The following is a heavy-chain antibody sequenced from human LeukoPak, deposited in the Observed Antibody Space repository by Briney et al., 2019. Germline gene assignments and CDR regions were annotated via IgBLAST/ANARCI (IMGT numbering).Heavy chain of an antibody. V-gene: IGHV3-23*01. CDR1: GFTFSNYA. Sequence: GSLRLSCAASGFTFSNYAMRWVRQAPGKGLGWVSAISGSGGSTYYADSVKGRFTISRDNSKNTLYLQMNSLRAEDTAVYYCAKVRYTILGVVTNFDYWGQGTLVTVSS. D-gene: IGHD3-3*01. CDR3: AKVRYTILGVVTNFDY. CDR2: ISGSGGST. J-gene: IGHJ4*02.